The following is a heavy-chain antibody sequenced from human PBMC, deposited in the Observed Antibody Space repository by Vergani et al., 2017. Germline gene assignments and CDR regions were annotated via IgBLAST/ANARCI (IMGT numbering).Heavy chain of an antibody. D-gene: IGHD6-6*01. CDR2: IYYRGST. CDR1: GGSISSYY. J-gene: IGHJ6*03. CDR3: ASSRIAARPYYYYMDV. Sequence: QVQLQQWGAGLLKPSETLSLTCTVSGGSISSYYWSWIRQPPGKGLECIGYIYYRGSTNYNPSLKSRVTISVDTSKNQFSLKLSSVTAADTAVYYCASSRIAARPYYYYMDVWGKGTTVTVSS. V-gene: IGHV4-59*01.